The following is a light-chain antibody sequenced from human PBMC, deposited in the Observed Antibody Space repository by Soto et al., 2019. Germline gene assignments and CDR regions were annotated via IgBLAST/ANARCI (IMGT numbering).Light chain of an antibody. CDR2: DAS. V-gene: IGKV3-11*01. CDR3: QQRSNWPPKLT. J-gene: IGKJ4*01. Sequence: EIVLTRSPATLSLSPGERATLSCRASQSVSSYLAWYQQKPGQAPRLLIYDASNRATGIPARFSGSVSGTDFTLTISSLEPEDFAVYYCQQRSNWPPKLTFGGGTKVDI. CDR1: QSVSSY.